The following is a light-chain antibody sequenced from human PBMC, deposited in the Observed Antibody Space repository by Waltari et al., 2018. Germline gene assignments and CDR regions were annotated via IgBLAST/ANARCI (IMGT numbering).Light chain of an antibody. J-gene: IGKJ1*01. CDR2: RVS. CDR1: QGINDY. Sequence: IQMTQSPSSLSASIGDRVTITCRASQGINDYLAWFQQRPGKAPKSLIYRVSSLQRGVPSKFSGRGSGTEFTLTISSLQPEDFATYYCLQYNSYPRTFGQGTKVEIK. V-gene: IGKV1-16*02. CDR3: LQYNSYPRT.